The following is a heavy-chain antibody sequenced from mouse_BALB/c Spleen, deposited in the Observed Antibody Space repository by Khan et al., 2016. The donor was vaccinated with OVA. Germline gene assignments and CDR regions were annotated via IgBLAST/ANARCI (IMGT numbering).Heavy chain of an antibody. V-gene: IGHV1-15*01. CDR3: TRSCYGSSGFDY. CDR2: IDPETGGT. J-gene: IGHJ2*01. Sequence: QVQLKQSGAELVRPGASVTLSCKASGYTFTDYEMHWVKQTPVHGLEWIGAIDPETGGTAYNQKFKGKATLTADKSSSTAYMELRSLTSEDSAVYYCTRSCYGSSGFDYGGQGTTLTVSS. CDR1: GYTFTDYE. D-gene: IGHD1-1*01.